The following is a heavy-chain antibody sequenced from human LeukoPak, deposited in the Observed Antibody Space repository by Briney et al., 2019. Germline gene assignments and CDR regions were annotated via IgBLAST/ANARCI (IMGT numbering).Heavy chain of an antibody. CDR1: VFTFSSYA. D-gene: IGHD6-13*01. Sequence: TGGSLRLSCAASVFTFSSYAMSWVRQAPGKGLEWVSSISGNSGRTYYADSVKGRFSISRDNSNNRLYLQMNSLRAEDAAVYYCAKSASSWERVDYWGQGTLVTVSS. V-gene: IGHV3-23*01. CDR3: AKSASSWERVDY. J-gene: IGHJ4*02. CDR2: ISGNSGRT.